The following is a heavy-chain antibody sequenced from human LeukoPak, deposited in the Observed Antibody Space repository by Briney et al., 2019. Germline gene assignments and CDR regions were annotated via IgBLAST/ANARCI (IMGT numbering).Heavy chain of an antibody. CDR1: GITFSSSS. D-gene: IGHD3/OR15-3a*01. J-gene: IGHJ6*02. CDR2: ITSSSSIL. CDR3: ARDRNYDFWTAQSAGDGLDV. Sequence: GSLRPSCAASGITFSSSSMNWVRQAPGEGLEWVSYITSSSSILYYADSVKGRFTISRDNAKNSLYLQMNSLRADDTAVYYCARDRNYDFWTAQSAGDGLDVWGQGTTVTVSS. V-gene: IGHV3-48*01.